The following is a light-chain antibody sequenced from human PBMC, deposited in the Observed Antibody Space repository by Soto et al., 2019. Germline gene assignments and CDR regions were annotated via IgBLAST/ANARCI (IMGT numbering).Light chain of an antibody. V-gene: IGKV1-9*01. CDR3: QHLNSYPLT. CDR2: DAS. J-gene: IGKJ4*01. Sequence: DIQLTQSPSFLSASLGDRVTITCRASQAINTYLAWYQQKPGKAPQLLIYDASTLKSGVPSRFSGSGSGTEFSLTISNLQPEDFATSYCQHLNSYPLTFGGGTKVDI. CDR1: QAINTY.